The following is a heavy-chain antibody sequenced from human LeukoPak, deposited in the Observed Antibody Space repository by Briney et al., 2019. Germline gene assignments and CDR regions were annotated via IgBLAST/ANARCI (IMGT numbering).Heavy chain of an antibody. D-gene: IGHD3-10*01. CDR2: INPNSGGT. CDR3: ARDFTMVRGVRDY. CDR1: GYTFTGYY. Sequence: ASVKVSCKASGYTFTGYYMHWVRQAPGQGLEWMGWINPNSGGTNYAQKFQGRVTMTRDTSISTAYMELSRLRSDDTAVYYCARDFTMVRGVRDYWGQGTLVTVSS. V-gene: IGHV1-2*02. J-gene: IGHJ4*02.